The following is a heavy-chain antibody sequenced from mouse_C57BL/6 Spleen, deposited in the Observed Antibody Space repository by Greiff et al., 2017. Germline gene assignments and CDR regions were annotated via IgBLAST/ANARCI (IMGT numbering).Heavy chain of an antibody. CDR2: ISYDGSN. J-gene: IGHJ4*01. CDR3: ARDEYYAMDY. Sequence: EVQRVESGPGLVKPSQSLSLTCSVTGYSITSGYYWNWIRQFPGNKLEWMGYISYDGSNNYNPSLKNRISITRDTSKNQFFLKLNSVTTEDTATYYCARDEYYAMDYWGQGTSVTVSS. CDR1: GYSITSGYY. V-gene: IGHV3-6*01.